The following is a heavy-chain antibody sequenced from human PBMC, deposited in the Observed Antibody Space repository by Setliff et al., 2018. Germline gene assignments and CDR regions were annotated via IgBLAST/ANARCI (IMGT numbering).Heavy chain of an antibody. D-gene: IGHD1-1*01. CDR1: GFTFSRYD. J-gene: IGHJ6*02. CDR3: ANPTRGTYHYNGMDV. CDR2: IGFAGDT. Sequence: GGSLRLSCAASGFTFSRYDMHWVRQGTGKGLEWVSAIGFAGDTYYPGSVKGRFTISRENAKNSLYLQMNSLRAEDTAVYYCANPTRGTYHYNGMDVWGQGTTVTVSS. V-gene: IGHV3-13*01.